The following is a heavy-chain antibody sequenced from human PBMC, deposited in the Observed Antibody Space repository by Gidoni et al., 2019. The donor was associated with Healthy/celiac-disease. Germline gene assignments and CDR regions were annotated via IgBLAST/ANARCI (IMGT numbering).Heavy chain of an antibody. CDR2: RGYDGSNK. J-gene: IGHJ4*02. Sequence: QVQLVVSGGGVVQPGRSVRHSWAASGVTFSSYGMHWVRQAPGKGLEWVAVRGYDGSNKYYSDSVKGRFTISRDNSKNTLYLQMNSLISEDTAVYYCARSPYCSSTSCYTFDYWGQGTLVTVSS. V-gene: IGHV3-33*01. D-gene: IGHD2-2*01. CDR3: ARSPYCSSTSCYTFDY. CDR1: GVTFSSYG.